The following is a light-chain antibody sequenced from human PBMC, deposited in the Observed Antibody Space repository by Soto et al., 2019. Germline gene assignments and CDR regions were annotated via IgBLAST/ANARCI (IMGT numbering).Light chain of an antibody. CDR1: QSISSY. CDR2: AAS. CDR3: QQSYSTQIT. V-gene: IGKV1-39*01. Sequence: DIQMTQSPSSLSASVLYRVTITCLASQSISSYLNWYQQKPGKAPKLLIYAASSLQSGVPSRFSGSGSGTDFTLTISSLQPEDFATYYCQQSYSTQITFGQGTRLEIK. J-gene: IGKJ5*01.